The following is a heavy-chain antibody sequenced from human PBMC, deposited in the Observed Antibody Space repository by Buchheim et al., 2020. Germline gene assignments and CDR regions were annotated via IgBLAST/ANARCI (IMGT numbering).Heavy chain of an antibody. CDR2: ISNSSNTI. Sequence: HLLDSGGGLVQPGGSLRLSCAASDFAFSAYAMNWVRQAPGKGLEWVAYISNSSNTIYYEDSVRGRFTISRDKAKNSLHLLMNSLRDEDTAVYYCATWAFYHGVDVWGQGTT. CDR1: DFAFSAYA. CDR3: ATWAFYHGVDV. J-gene: IGHJ6*02. V-gene: IGHV3-48*02. D-gene: IGHD7-27*01.